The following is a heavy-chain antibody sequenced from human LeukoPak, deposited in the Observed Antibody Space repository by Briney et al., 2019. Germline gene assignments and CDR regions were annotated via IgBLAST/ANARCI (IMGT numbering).Heavy chain of an antibody. CDR1: GGTFSSYA. J-gene: IGHJ5*02. D-gene: IGHD2-2*01. Sequence: SVKVSCKASGGTFSSYAISWVRQAPGQGLEWMGGIIPIFGTANYAQKSQGRVTITADESTSTAYMELSSLRSEDTAVYYCARGQIVVVPAAMGYGWFDPWGQGTLVTVSS. CDR2: IIPIFGTA. CDR3: ARGQIVVVPAAMGYGWFDP. V-gene: IGHV1-69*13.